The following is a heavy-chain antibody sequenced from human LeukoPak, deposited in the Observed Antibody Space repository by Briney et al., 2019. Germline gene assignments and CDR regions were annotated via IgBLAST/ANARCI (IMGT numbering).Heavy chain of an antibody. V-gene: IGHV3-48*01. J-gene: IGHJ4*02. CDR3: ARGSTYYESSGHVPFDY. D-gene: IGHD3-22*01. CDR1: GFTFNTYT. Sequence: GGSLRLSCAASGFTFNTYTMNWVRQAPGKGLEWVSYISGSSGIIDYADSVRGRFTISRDNAKNSLYLQMNSLRAEDTAVYYCARGSTYYESSGHVPFDYWGQGTLVTVSS. CDR2: ISGSSGII.